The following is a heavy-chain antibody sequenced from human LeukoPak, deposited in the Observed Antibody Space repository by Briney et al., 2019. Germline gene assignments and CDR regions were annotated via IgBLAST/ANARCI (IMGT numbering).Heavy chain of an antibody. D-gene: IGHD2-15*01. Sequence: GGSLRLSCAASGFTFSSYAMNWVRQAPGKGLEWVSAISGSGGSTHYADSVKGRFTISRDNSKNTLYLQMNSLRAEDTAVYYCANRYCSGGSCYLDYWGQGTLVTVSS. V-gene: IGHV3-23*01. J-gene: IGHJ4*02. CDR3: ANRYCSGGSCYLDY. CDR2: ISGSGGST. CDR1: GFTFSSYA.